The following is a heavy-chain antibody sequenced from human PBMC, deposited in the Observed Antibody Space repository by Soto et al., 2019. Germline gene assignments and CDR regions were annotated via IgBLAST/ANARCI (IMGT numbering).Heavy chain of an antibody. CDR2: INAGNGNT. CDR1: GYTFTSYA. Sequence: QVQLVQSGAEVKKPGASVKVSCKASGYTFTSYAMHWVRQAPGQRLEWMGWINAGNGNTKYSQKFQGRVNITRDTSASTAYMELSSLRSEDTAVYYCARGAEVVITAFDYWGQGTLVTVSS. V-gene: IGHV1-3*01. CDR3: ARGAEVVITAFDY. J-gene: IGHJ4*02. D-gene: IGHD3-22*01.